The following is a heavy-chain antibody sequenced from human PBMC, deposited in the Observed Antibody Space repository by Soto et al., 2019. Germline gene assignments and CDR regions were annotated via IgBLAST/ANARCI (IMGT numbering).Heavy chain of an antibody. V-gene: IGHV1-2*02. D-gene: IGHD6-19*01. CDR3: ASAAVTGTAGLDF. J-gene: IGHJ4*02. Sequence: ASVKVSCKASGYTFSGFYMHWVRQAPGQGLEWMGWINPNSGGTKSAEKFQGRVTMTRDTSISTAYMELSRLTPDDTAVYYCASAAVTGTAGLDFWGQGTQVTVSS. CDR1: GYTFSGFY. CDR2: INPNSGGT.